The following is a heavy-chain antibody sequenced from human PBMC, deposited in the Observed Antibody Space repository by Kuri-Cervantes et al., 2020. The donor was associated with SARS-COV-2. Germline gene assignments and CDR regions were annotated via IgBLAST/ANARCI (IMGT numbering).Heavy chain of an antibody. J-gene: IGHJ4*02. D-gene: IGHD5-12*01. V-gene: IGHV3-21*01. CDR2: ISSESAYI. Sequence: GESLKISCAASGFSFSTYAMTWVRQARGKGLEWVSSISSESAYIYYAESVRGRFAISRDNARKSVYLQMNSLRAEDTAVYYCAIDPRTVATRLHGYWGQGTLVTVSS. CDR3: AIDPRTVATRLHGY. CDR1: GFSFSTYA.